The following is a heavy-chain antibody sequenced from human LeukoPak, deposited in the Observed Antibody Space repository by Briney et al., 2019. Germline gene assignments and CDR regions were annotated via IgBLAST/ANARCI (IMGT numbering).Heavy chain of an antibody. J-gene: IGHJ4*02. D-gene: IGHD6-19*01. V-gene: IGHV3-30*18. CDR3: AKDARRSDGWYFFDH. CDR2: ISYDGSNK. Sequence: GGSLRLSCAASGFTFSSYAMSWVRQAPGKGLEWVAVISYDGSNKYYADSVKGRFTISRDNSKNTLYLQMNSLRAEDTAIYYCAKDARRSDGWYFFDHWGQGALVTVSS. CDR1: GFTFSSYA.